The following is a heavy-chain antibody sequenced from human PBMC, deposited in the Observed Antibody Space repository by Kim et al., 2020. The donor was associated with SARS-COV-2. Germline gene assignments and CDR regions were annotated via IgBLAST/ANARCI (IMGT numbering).Heavy chain of an antibody. Sequence: SETLSLTCAVYGGSFSGYYWSWIRQPPGKGLEWIGEINHSGSTNYNPSLKSRVTISVDTSKNQFSLKLSSVTAADTAVYYCARGFREMVRGVIGLAYYYYGMDVWGQGTTVTVSS. D-gene: IGHD3-10*01. J-gene: IGHJ6*02. CDR1: GGSFSGYY. CDR2: INHSGST. CDR3: ARGFREMVRGVIGLAYYYYGMDV. V-gene: IGHV4-34*01.